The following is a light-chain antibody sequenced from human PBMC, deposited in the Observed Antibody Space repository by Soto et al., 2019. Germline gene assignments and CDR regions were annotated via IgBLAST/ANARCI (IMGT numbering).Light chain of an antibody. CDR3: QSYDSSLSGYV. V-gene: IGLV1-40*01. CDR1: SSNIGAGYD. J-gene: IGLJ1*01. Sequence: QPALTQPPSVSGAPGQRVTISCTGSSSNIGAGYDVHWYQQLPGTAPKLLIYGNSNRPSGVPDRFSGSKSGTSASLAITGLXAEDEADYYCQSYDSSLSGYVFGTGTKVTVL. CDR2: GNS.